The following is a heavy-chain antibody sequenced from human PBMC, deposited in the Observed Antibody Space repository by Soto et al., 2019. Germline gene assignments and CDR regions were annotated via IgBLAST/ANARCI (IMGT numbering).Heavy chain of an antibody. CDR3: ARRIVATETFDY. J-gene: IGHJ4*02. CDR1: GGTFSSYA. D-gene: IGHD5-12*01. Sequence: SVKVSCKASGGTFSSYAISWVRQAPGQGLEWMGGIIPIFGTANYAQKFQGRVTISVDTSKNQFSLTVTSVTAADTAVYYCARRIVATETFDYWGQGTLVTVSS. CDR2: IIPIFGTA. V-gene: IGHV1-69*06.